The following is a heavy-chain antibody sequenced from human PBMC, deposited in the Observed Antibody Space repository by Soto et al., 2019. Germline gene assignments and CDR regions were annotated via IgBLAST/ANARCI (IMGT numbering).Heavy chain of an antibody. V-gene: IGHV1-18*01. J-gene: IGHJ6*04. D-gene: IGHD2-15*01. CDR2: ISAYNGNT. CDR3: ARLGVVVVAASASYYYYGMDV. CDR1: GYTFTSYG. Sequence: ASVKVSCKASGYTFTSYGISWVRQAPGQGLEWMGWISAYNGNTNYAQKLQGRVTMTTDTSTSTAYMELRSLRSDDTAVYYCARLGVVVVAASASYYYYGMDVWGKGTTVTVS.